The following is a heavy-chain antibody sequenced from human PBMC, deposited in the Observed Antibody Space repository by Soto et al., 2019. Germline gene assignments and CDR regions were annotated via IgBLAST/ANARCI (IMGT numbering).Heavy chain of an antibody. CDR1: GGSFSGYY. Sequence: SETLSLTCAVYGGSFSGYYWSWIRQPPGKGLEWIGEINHSGSTNYNPSLKSRVTISVDKSKNQFSLKLSSVTAADTAVYYCARVRVVVGLYYYGMDVWGQGTTVTVSS. CDR3: ARVRVVVGLYYYGMDV. CDR2: INHSGST. J-gene: IGHJ6*02. V-gene: IGHV4-34*01. D-gene: IGHD2-15*01.